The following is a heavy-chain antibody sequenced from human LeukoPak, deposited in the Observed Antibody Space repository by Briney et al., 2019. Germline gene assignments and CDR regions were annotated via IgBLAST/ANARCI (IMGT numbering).Heavy chain of an antibody. CDR2: IWYDGSNK. Sequence: GGSLRLSCAASGFTFSSYGMHWVRQAPGKGLEWVTVIWYDGSNKYYADSVKGRFTISRDNSKNTLYLQMNSLRAEDTAVYYCARALDDYGDYSPGPSDYWGQRTLVTVSS. J-gene: IGHJ4*02. D-gene: IGHD4-17*01. CDR1: GFTFSSYG. V-gene: IGHV3-33*01. CDR3: ARALDDYGDYSPGPSDY.